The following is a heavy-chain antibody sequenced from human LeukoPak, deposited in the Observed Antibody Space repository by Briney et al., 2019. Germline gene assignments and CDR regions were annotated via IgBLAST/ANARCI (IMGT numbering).Heavy chain of an antibody. D-gene: IGHD6-13*01. CDR3: ARDRGVSGFDY. CDR2: ISYSGSS. V-gene: IGHV4-39*07. Sequence: PSETLSLTCTVSGGPIISTIYYWGWIRQSPGKGLDWIGSISYSGSSFCKPSLKGRVTIAVDTSKNQFSLRLSSVTAADTAFYYCARDRGVSGFDYWGQGTLVTVSS. J-gene: IGHJ4*02. CDR1: GGPIISTIYY.